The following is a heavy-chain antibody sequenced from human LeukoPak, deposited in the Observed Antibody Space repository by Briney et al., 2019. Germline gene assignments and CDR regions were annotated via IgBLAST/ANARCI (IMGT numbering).Heavy chain of an antibody. CDR3: ARDLYGDYGGGLDAFDI. J-gene: IGHJ3*02. Sequence: PSETLSLTCTVSGGSISSGNYYWNWIRQPAGKGLEWIGRNYTSGSTNYNPSLKSRVTISIDTSKNQLSLKLSSVTAADTAVYYCARDLYGDYGGGLDAFDIWGQGTMVTVSS. D-gene: IGHD4-17*01. V-gene: IGHV4-61*02. CDR2: NYTSGST. CDR1: GGSISSGNYY.